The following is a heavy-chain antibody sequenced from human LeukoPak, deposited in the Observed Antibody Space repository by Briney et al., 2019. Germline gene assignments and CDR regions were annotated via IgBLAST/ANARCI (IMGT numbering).Heavy chain of an antibody. CDR3: ARGAAVGTSRFDY. J-gene: IGHJ4*02. Sequence: GGSLRLSCAASGFTFTRYWMSWVRQAPGRGLEWVSYISSSGSTTYYADSVKGRFTNSRDNAKNSLYLQMNSLRAEDTAIYYCARGAAVGTSRFDYWGLGTLVTVSS. CDR1: GFTFTRYW. D-gene: IGHD6-13*01. V-gene: IGHV3-48*01. CDR2: ISSSGSTT.